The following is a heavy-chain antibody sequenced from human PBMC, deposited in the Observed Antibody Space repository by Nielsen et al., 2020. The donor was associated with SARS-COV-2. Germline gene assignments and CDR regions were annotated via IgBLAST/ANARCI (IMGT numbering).Heavy chain of an antibody. CDR1: GGSISSYY. CDR3: ARLHTRIGGY. Sequence: SETLSLTCTVSGGSISSYYWSWIRQPPGKGLEWIGSIYYSGSTYYNPSLKSRVTISVDTSKNQFSLKLSSVTAADTAVYYCARLHTRIGGYWGQGTLVTVSS. D-gene: IGHD3-10*02. CDR2: IYYSGST. J-gene: IGHJ4*02. V-gene: IGHV4-59*05.